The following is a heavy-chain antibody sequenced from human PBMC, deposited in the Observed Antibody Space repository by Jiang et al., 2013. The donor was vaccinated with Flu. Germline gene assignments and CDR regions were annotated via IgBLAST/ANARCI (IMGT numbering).Heavy chain of an antibody. J-gene: IGHJ4*02. V-gene: IGHV4-34*01. Sequence: LLKPSETLSLTCAVYGGSFSGYYWSWIRQPPGKGLEWIGEINHSGSTNYNPSLKSRVTISVDTSKNQFSLKLSSVTAADTAVYYCARGRGSFDYWGQGTLVTVSS. CDR1: GGSFSGYY. CDR3: ARGRGSFDY. CDR2: INHSGST.